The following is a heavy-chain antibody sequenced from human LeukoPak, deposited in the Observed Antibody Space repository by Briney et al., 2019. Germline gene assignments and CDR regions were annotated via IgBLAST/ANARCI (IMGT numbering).Heavy chain of an antibody. V-gene: IGHV3-21*01. CDR3: VRDQGGSSSH. CDR2: ITSDGRYK. D-gene: IGHD6-6*01. Sequence: GGSLRLSCAASGSTFSNYNMNWVRQAPGKSLEWVSSITSDGRYKYYVDSVRGRFTISRDNDKNSLFLQVDSLRAEDTAVYYCVRDQGGSSSHWGQGTLVTVSS. CDR1: GSTFSNYN. J-gene: IGHJ4*02.